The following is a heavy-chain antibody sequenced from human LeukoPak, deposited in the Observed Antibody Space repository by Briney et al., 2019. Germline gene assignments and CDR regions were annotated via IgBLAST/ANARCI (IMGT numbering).Heavy chain of an antibody. V-gene: IGHV1-2*02. CDR3: AREEQWLVQRNFDY. Sequence: ASVKVSCKASGYTFTGYYMHWVRQAPGQGLEWMGWINPNSGGTNYAQKFQGRVTMTRDTSISTAYMELSRLRSDDTAVYYCAREEQWLVQRNFDYWGQGTLVTASS. D-gene: IGHD6-19*01. CDR2: INPNSGGT. J-gene: IGHJ4*02. CDR1: GYTFTGYY.